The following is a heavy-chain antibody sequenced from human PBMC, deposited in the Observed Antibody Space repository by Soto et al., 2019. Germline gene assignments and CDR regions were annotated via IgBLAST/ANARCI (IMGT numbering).Heavy chain of an antibody. CDR3: AKDYWNDFWTIGGWFDP. V-gene: IGHV3-9*01. CDR2: ISWNSGSI. CDR1: GFTFDDYA. J-gene: IGHJ5*02. D-gene: IGHD3-3*01. Sequence: EVQLVESGGGLVQPGRSLRLSCAASGFTFDDYAMHWVRQAPGKGLEWVSGISWNSGSIGYADSVKGRFTISRDNAKNSLYLQMNSLRAEDTALYYCAKDYWNDFWTIGGWFDPWGQGTLVTVSS.